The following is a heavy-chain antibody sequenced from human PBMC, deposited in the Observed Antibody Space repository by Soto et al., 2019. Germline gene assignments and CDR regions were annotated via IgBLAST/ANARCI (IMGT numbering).Heavy chain of an antibody. CDR3: ARGMDPTTGIYDYIWGSYRLSH. V-gene: IGHV1-8*01. Sequence: ASVKVSCKASGYTFTIYDINWVRQATGQGLEWMGWMNPNSGNTGYAQKFQGRVTMTRNTSISTAYMELSSLRSEDTAVYYCARGMDPTTGIYDYIWGSYRLSHWGQGTLVTVSS. J-gene: IGHJ4*02. D-gene: IGHD3-16*02. CDR1: GYTFTIYD. CDR2: MNPNSGNT.